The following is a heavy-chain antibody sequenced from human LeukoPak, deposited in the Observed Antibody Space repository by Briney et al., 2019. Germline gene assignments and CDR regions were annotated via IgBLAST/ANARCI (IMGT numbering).Heavy chain of an antibody. CDR3: ASIPWSSSSEFFDY. CDR2: LIPLFGTA. J-gene: IGHJ4*02. V-gene: IGHV1-69*06. CDR1: GGTFSNYA. D-gene: IGHD6-6*01. Sequence: ASVKVSCKASGGTFSNYAINWVRQAPGQGLEWMGGLIPLFGTAHSAQKFQDKVTITADKSTNIAYMELTSLTSDDTAVYYCASIPWSSSSEFFDYWGQGTQVTVSS.